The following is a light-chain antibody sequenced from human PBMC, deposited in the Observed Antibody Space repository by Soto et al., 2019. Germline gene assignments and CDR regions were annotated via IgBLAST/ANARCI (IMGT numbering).Light chain of an antibody. CDR3: QQYDNWPRCT. CDR1: QSVGSH. Sequence: EIVMTQSPATLSVSPGERATLSCRASQSVGSHLAWYQQRPGQAPRLLIYGASYSATGIPARSSGSGSGTDFTLIISSLQSEDFAVCYCQQYDNWPRCTVGPGTKVYIK. CDR2: GAS. V-gene: IGKV3-15*01. J-gene: IGKJ3*01.